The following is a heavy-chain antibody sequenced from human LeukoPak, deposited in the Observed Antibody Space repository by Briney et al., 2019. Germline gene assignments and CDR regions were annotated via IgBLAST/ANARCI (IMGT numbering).Heavy chain of an antibody. D-gene: IGHD3-10*01. CDR1: CYTFTSYG. V-gene: IGHV1-18*01. CDR2: ISTYNGNT. Sequence: ASVKVSCKASCYTFTSYGISWVRQAPGQGLEWMGWISTYNGNTNYAQNLQGRVTMTTDTSTTTAYMELRSLRSDDTAVYYCARAALYYYGSGSYSGDLWGQGTMVTVSS. CDR3: ARAALYYYGSGSYSGDL. J-gene: IGHJ3*01.